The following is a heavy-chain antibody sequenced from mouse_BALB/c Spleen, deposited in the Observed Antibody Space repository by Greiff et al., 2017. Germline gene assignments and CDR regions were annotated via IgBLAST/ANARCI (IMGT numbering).Heavy chain of an antibody. J-gene: IGHJ2*01. CDR2: IDPETGGT. CDR3: ARKSGTLGY. D-gene: IGHD4-1*01. V-gene: IGHV1-15*01. Sequence: QVQLQQSGAELVRPGASVTLSCKASGYTFTDYEMHWVKQTPVHGLEWIGAIDPETGGTAYNQKFKDKATLTADKSSSTAYMQLSSLTSEDSAVYYCARKSGTLGYWGQGTTLTVSA. CDR1: GYTFTDYE.